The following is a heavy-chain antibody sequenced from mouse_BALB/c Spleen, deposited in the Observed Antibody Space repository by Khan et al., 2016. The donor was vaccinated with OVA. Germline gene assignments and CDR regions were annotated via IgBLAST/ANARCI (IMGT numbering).Heavy chain of an antibody. V-gene: IGHV2-6-4*01. Sequence: QMQLKESGPGLAAPSQSLSITCTVSGFSLSRYNIHWVRQPPGKGLEWLGMIWGGGGTDYNSTLKSRLSIRKDNSKSQVLLKMNSLQTDDTAMYYCARAYYRYDGYYAMDYWGQGTSVTVAS. CDR3: ARAYYRYDGYYAMDY. CDR2: IWGGGGT. J-gene: IGHJ4*01. CDR1: GFSLSRYN. D-gene: IGHD2-14*01.